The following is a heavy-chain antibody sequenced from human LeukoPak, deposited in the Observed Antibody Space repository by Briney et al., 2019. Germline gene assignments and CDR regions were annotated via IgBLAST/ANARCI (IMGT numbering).Heavy chain of an antibody. CDR2: IKQDGSET. CDR3: ARVVPTVTPV. V-gene: IGHV3-7*04. Sequence: GGSLRLSCAASGFAVSSKYMSWVRQAPGKGLEWVANIKQDGSETYYVDSVKGRFTISRDNAKNSLYLQMNSLRAEDTAVYYCARVVPTVTPVWGQGTLVTVSS. J-gene: IGHJ4*02. D-gene: IGHD4-17*01. CDR1: GFAVSSKY.